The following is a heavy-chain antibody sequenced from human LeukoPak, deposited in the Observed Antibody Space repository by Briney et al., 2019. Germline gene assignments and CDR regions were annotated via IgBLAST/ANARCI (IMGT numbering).Heavy chain of an antibody. CDR2: IKQDGREK. V-gene: IGHV3-7*01. J-gene: IGHJ4*02. CDR1: GFSLRSYW. Sequence: GGSLRFSCPASGFSLRSYWMSWVRQARGKGLEWVANIKQDGREKYYVDSVKGRFTISRDNSKNSLYLQMNSLRAEDTAVYYCARVEDYDILTGFDYWGQGTLVTVSS. CDR3: ARVEDYDILTGFDY. D-gene: IGHD3-9*01.